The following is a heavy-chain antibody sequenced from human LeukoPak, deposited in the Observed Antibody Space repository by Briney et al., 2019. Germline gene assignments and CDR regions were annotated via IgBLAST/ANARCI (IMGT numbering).Heavy chain of an antibody. V-gene: IGHV1-69*01. CDR1: GGTFSSYA. CDR2: IIPIFGTA. D-gene: IGHD2-2*01. Sequence: GSSVKVSCKASGGTFSSYAISWVRQAPGQGLEWMGGIIPIFGTANYAQKFQGRVTITSDESTSTAYMELSSLRSEDTAAYYCATNRDCSSTSCSNNEWIKYYYYYYYMDVWGKGTTVTVSS. J-gene: IGHJ6*03. CDR3: ATNRDCSSTSCSNNEWIKYYYYYYYMDV.